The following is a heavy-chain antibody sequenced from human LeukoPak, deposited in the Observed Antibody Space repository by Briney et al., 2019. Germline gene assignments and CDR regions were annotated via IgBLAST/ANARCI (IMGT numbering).Heavy chain of an antibody. J-gene: IGHJ4*02. D-gene: IGHD3-10*01. CDR2: IKSKTDGGTT. CDR1: GFTFSNAW. CDR3: TTDQGFGELLDTYYFDY. V-gene: IGHV3-15*01. Sequence: GGSLRLSCAASGFTFSNAWMSWVRQAPGKGLEWVGRIKSKTDGGTTDYAAPVKGRFTISRDDSKNTLYLQMNSLKTEDTAVYYCTTDQGFGELLDTYYFDYWGQGTLVTVSS.